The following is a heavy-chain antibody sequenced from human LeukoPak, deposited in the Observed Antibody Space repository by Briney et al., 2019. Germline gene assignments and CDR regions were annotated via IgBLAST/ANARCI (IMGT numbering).Heavy chain of an antibody. Sequence: ASVKVSCKASGYTFTSYDINWVRQATGQGLEWMGWMNPNSGNTGYAQEFQGRVTMTRNTSISTAYMELSSLRSEDTAVYYCARGNYPPSIAARKGYYMDVWGKGTTVTVSS. CDR3: ARGNYPPSIAARKGYYMDV. V-gene: IGHV1-8*01. D-gene: IGHD6-6*01. J-gene: IGHJ6*03. CDR1: GYTFTSYD. CDR2: MNPNSGNT.